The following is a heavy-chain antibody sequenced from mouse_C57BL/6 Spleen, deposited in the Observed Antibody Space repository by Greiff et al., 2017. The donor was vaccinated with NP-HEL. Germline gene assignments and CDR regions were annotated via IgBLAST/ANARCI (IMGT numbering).Heavy chain of an antibody. CDR1: GYAFSSSW. D-gene: IGHD2-5*01. Sequence: VHLVESGPELVKPGASVKISCKASGYAFSSSWMNWVKQRPGKGLEWIGRIYPGDGDTNYNGKFKGKATLTADKSSSTAYMQLSSLTSEDSAVYFCARKGYSNYAMDYWGQGTSVTVSS. CDR2: IYPGDGDT. CDR3: ARKGYSNYAMDY. J-gene: IGHJ4*01. V-gene: IGHV1-82*01.